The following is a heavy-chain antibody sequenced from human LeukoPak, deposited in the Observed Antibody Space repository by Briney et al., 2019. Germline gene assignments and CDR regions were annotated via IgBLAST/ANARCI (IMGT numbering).Heavy chain of an antibody. Sequence: SETLSLTCTVSGGSISSYYWSWIRQPPGKGLEWIGYIYYSGSTNYNPSLKSRVTISVDTSKNQFSLKLSSVTAADTAVYYCARLVYSSSLYFDYWGQGTLVTVSP. CDR2: IYYSGST. J-gene: IGHJ4*02. CDR3: ARLVYSSSLYFDY. V-gene: IGHV4-59*08. D-gene: IGHD6-6*01. CDR1: GGSISSYY.